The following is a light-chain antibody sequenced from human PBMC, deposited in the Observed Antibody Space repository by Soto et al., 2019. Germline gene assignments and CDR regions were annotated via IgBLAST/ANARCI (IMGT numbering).Light chain of an antibody. Sequence: RSWLPGGRSTLSFRASQSVSSYLAWYQQKPGQAPRLLMFEASSRAPGIPDRFRGSGSGTDFTLTIGRLEPEDFAVYYCQQYGSSSTFGQGTKVDIK. CDR3: QQYGSSST. CDR2: EAS. J-gene: IGKJ1*01. V-gene: IGKV3-20*01. CDR1: QSVSSY.